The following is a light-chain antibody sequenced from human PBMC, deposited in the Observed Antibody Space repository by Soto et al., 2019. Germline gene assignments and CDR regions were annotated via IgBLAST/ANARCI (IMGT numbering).Light chain of an antibody. J-gene: IGKJ1*01. CDR1: QSISNR. CDR2: DAS. Sequence: DIQMTQSPSTLSASVGDRVTITCRASQSISNRLAWYHQKPGKTPNLLIYDASNLGSGVPSRFSGSGSGTEFTLTISSLQPDDFATYYCQQYDTYSTLGQGTKVYIK. V-gene: IGKV1-5*01. CDR3: QQYDTYST.